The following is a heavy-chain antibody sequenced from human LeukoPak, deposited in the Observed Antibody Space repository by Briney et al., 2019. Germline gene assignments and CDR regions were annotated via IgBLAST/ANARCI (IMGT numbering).Heavy chain of an antibody. V-gene: IGHV3-23*01. CDR1: GFTFNNYA. Sequence: GGSLRPSCAASGFTFNNYAMNWVRQAPGKGLEWVSSISGGGETTYYADSAKGRFAISRDNSQNTLYLQMNSLRAEDTAVYYCARDYADYVGYFFFDYWGQGTLVTVSS. J-gene: IGHJ4*02. CDR2: ISGGGETT. CDR3: ARDYADYVGYFFFDY. D-gene: IGHD4-17*01.